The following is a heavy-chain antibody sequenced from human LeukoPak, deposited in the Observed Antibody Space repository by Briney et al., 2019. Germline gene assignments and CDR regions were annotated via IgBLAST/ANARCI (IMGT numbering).Heavy chain of an antibody. J-gene: IGHJ6*03. CDR1: GGSISSGSYF. Sequence: SQTLSLTCTVSGGSISSGSYFWSWIRQPAGKGLEWIGRIYTSGSTNYNPSLKSRVTISVDTSKNQFSLKLGSVTAADTAVYYCARGGSGWNYYYYYMDVWGKGTTVTISS. V-gene: IGHV4-61*02. CDR3: ARGGSGWNYYYYYMDV. D-gene: IGHD6-19*01. CDR2: IYTSGST.